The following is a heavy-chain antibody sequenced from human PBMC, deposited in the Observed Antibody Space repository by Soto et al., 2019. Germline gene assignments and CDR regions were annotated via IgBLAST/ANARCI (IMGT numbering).Heavy chain of an antibody. CDR3: ARDRGHTVTPGGLGLDP. V-gene: IGHV4-31*03. CDR1: GGSISSGGYY. CDR2: IYYSGST. D-gene: IGHD4-17*01. J-gene: IGHJ5*02. Sequence: QVQLQESGPGLVKPSQTLSLTCTVSGGSISSGGYYWSWIRQHPGKGLEWIGYIYYSGSTYYNPSLKSRVTISVDTSKNQFSLKLSSVTAAGTAVYYCARDRGHTVTPGGLGLDPWGQGTLVTVSS.